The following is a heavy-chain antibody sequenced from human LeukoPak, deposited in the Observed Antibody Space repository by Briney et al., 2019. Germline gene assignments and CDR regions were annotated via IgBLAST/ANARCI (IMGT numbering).Heavy chain of an antibody. V-gene: IGHV3-21*01. CDR3: ARERLYSSGWYAGFDP. CDR1: GFTFSSYS. CDR2: ISSSSSYI. Sequence: GGSLRLSCAASGFTFSSYSRNWVRQAPGKGLMWVSSISSSSSYIYYADSVKGRFTISRDNTKNSLYLQMNSLRAEDTAVYYCARERLYSSGWYAGFDPWGQGTLVTVSS. J-gene: IGHJ5*02. D-gene: IGHD6-19*01.